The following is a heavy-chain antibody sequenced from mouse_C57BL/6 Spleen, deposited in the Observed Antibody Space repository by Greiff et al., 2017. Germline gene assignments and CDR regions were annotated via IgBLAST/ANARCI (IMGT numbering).Heavy chain of an antibody. V-gene: IGHV1-7*01. J-gene: IGHJ4*01. D-gene: IGHD1-1*01. CDR2: INPSSSYT. CDR1: GYTFTSYW. CDR3: ARHGSSSYYAMDY. Sequence: QVQLKQSGAELAKPGASVKLSCKASGYTFTSYWMNWVQQRPGPGLEWVGYINPSSSYTKYNQKFKDKATLPADKSSSKAYVQLSSLTYEDSAVYYCARHGSSSYYAMDYWGQGTSVTVSS.